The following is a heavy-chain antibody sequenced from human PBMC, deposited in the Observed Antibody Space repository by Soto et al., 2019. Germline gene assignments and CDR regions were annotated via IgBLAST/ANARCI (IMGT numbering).Heavy chain of an antibody. CDR2: IYSGGST. CDR1: GFTVSSNY. D-gene: IGHD6-19*01. J-gene: IGHJ5*02. Sequence: EVQLVESGGGLVQPGGSLRLSCAASGFTVSSNYMSWVRQAPGKGLEWVSVIYSGGSTYYADSVKGRFTISRHSSTNTVFLQMNSLRPEDTAVYYWAKAPNVHSSGWYWFDPWGQGTLVTVSS. V-gene: IGHV3-53*04. CDR3: AKAPNVHSSGWYWFDP.